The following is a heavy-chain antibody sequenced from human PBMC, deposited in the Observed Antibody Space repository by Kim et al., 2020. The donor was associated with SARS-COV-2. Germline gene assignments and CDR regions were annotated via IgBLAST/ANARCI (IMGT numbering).Heavy chain of an antibody. CDR1: GYSFSNYW. V-gene: IGHV5-51*01. J-gene: IGHJ3*01. Sequence: GESLKISCKASGYSFSNYWIGWVRQMPGKGLEWMGIIYPGDSNIKYSPSFPGQVTISADKSISTVYLQWSGLQASDSAIYYCAVPSGATGYKGGFDVWGQGTMVTVSS. D-gene: IGHD3-9*01. CDR3: AVPSGATGYKGGFDV. CDR2: IYPGDSNI.